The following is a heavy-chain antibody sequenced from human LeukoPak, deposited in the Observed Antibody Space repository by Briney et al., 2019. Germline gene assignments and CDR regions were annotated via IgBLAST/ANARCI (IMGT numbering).Heavy chain of an antibody. V-gene: IGHV1-8*01. D-gene: IGHD7-27*01. J-gene: IGHJ4*02. Sequence: ASVKVSCTASGYTFTSFDFNWVRQATGQGLEWMGWMKSNNGHTGYAQKFQGRVTMTRDTSISTAYMELSSLTFEDTAVYYCARGPPNWGMVGYWGQGTLVTVSS. CDR3: ARGPPNWGMVGY. CDR1: GYTFTSFD. CDR2: MKSNNGHT.